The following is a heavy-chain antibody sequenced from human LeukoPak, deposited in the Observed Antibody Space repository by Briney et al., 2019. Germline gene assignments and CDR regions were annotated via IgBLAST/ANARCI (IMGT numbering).Heavy chain of an antibody. CDR1: GGSISSYY. J-gene: IGHJ6*03. CDR2: IYYSGST. V-gene: IGHV4-59*01. CDR3: ARADYGGTYYYYYYMDV. D-gene: IGHD4-23*01. Sequence: SETLSLTCTVSGGSISSYYWSWIRQPPGKGLEWIGYIYYSGSTNYNPSLKSRVTISVGTSKNQFSLKLSSVTAAGTAVYYCARADYGGTYYYYYYMDVWGKGTTVTVSS.